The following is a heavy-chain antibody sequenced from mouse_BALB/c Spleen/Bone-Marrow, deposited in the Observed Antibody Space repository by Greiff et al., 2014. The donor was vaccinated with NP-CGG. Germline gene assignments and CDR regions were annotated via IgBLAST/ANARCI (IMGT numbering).Heavy chain of an antibody. CDR2: IDPANVNT. V-gene: IGHV14-3*02. CDR3: SRYRLGTYFDY. Sequence: EVQLQQSGAELVKPGASVKLSCTASGFNIKDTYIHWVKQRPEQGLEWIGRIDPANVNTKYDPKFQGKATITADTSSNTAYLQLSSRTSEDTAVYYCSRYRLGTYFDYWGQGTTLTVSS. CDR1: GFNIKDTY. D-gene: IGHD2-14*01. J-gene: IGHJ2*01.